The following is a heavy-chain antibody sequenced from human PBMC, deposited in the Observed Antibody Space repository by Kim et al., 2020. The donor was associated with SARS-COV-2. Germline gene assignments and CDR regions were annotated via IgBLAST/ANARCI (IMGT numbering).Heavy chain of an antibody. CDR1: GYTLTNYY. Sequence: ASVKVSCKASGYTLTNYYIHWVRLAPGQGLEWMGVINPRGDYRSYAQKFQGRVTMTRDTSTGAGYMELSSLRSEDTGVYYCTRDAGIAIPLDLDVFDIWGQGTVVTVSS. J-gene: IGHJ3*02. D-gene: IGHD6-13*01. V-gene: IGHV1-46*01. CDR2: INPRGDYR. CDR3: TRDAGIAIPLDLDVFDI.